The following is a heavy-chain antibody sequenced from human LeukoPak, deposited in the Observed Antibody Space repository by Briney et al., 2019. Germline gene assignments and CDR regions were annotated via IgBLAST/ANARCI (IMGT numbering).Heavy chain of an antibody. CDR1: GYSISSGYY. Sequence: SETLSLTRTVSGYSISSGYYWGWIRQPPGKGLEWIGNIYHTGSTYYNPSLKSRVTISVDTSKNQFSLKLNSVTAADTAVYYCARTSLTGLDAFDIWGQGTMVTVSS. CDR2: IYHTGST. CDR3: ARTSLTGLDAFDI. J-gene: IGHJ3*02. D-gene: IGHD3-9*01. V-gene: IGHV4-38-2*02.